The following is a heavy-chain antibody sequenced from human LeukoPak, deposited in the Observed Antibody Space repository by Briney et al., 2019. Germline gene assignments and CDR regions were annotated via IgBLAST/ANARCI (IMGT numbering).Heavy chain of an antibody. Sequence: ASVKVSCKASGYTFTSYGISWVRQAPGQGLEWMGWISAYNGNTNYAQKLQGRVTMTTDTSTSTAYMELRSLRSDDTAVYYCAKGIATIYYYGVDVWGQGTTVTVSS. CDR2: ISAYNGNT. J-gene: IGHJ6*02. CDR3: AKGIATIYYYGVDV. V-gene: IGHV1-18*01. D-gene: IGHD6-13*01. CDR1: GYTFTSYG.